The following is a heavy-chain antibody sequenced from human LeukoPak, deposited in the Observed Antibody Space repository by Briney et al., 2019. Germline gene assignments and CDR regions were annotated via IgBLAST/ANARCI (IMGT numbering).Heavy chain of an antibody. D-gene: IGHD3-3*01. V-gene: IGHV1-69*13. CDR1: GYTFTSLG. CDR2: IIPIFGTA. Sequence: SLKVSCKASGYTFTSLGISWVRQAPGQGLEWMGEIIPIFGTANYAQKFQGRVTITADEYTSTAYMELSSLRSEDTAVYYCARTEYYDFWSGLSWFDPWGQGTLVTVSS. J-gene: IGHJ5*02. CDR3: ARTEYYDFWSGLSWFDP.